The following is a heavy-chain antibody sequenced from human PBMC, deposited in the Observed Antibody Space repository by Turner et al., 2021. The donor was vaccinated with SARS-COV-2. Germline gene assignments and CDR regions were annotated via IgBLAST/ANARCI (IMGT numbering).Heavy chain of an antibody. D-gene: IGHD3-10*01. V-gene: IGHV3-53*01. CDR1: GLTVSSNY. J-gene: IGHJ6*02. CDR2: IYSGGST. Sequence: EVQLVESGGGLIQPGGSLRLSCAASGLTVSSNYMSWVRQAPGKVLEWFSVIYSGGSTYYVDSVKGRFTISRDNSKNTLYLQMNSLRAEDTAVYYCARDLGPYGMDVWGQGTTVTVSS. CDR3: ARDLGPYGMDV.